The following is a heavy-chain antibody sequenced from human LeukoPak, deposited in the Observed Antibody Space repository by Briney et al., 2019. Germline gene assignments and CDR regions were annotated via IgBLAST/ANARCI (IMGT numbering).Heavy chain of an antibody. CDR3: VRGNYDNRGYSNAFDI. Sequence: PSEPLSLTCTVSGRSLKSYHWRWIRQPPGRGGEWIGYIYYSEYKNYNPPLKSRVPISVDTSKNQFSLMLSSVAAADTAFFFCVRGNYDNRGYSNAFDIWGQGTMVTVS. V-gene: IGHV4-59*01. D-gene: IGHD3-22*01. CDR1: GRSLKSYH. CDR2: IYYSEYK. J-gene: IGHJ3*02.